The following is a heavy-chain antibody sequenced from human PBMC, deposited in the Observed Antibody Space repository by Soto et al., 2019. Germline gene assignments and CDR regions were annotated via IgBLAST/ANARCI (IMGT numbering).Heavy chain of an antibody. CDR1: GGTFSSYA. CDR3: ASSYPPITTSAWFDP. Sequence: GASVKVSCKASGGTFSSYAISWVRQAPAQGLEWMGGIIPIFGTANYAQKFQGRVTITADKSTSTAYMELSSLRSEDTAMYYCASSYPPITTSAWFDPWGQGTLVTVSS. J-gene: IGHJ5*02. D-gene: IGHD3-22*01. V-gene: IGHV1-69*06. CDR2: IIPIFGTA.